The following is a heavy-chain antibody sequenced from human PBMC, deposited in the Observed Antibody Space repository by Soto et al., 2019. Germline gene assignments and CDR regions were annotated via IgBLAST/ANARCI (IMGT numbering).Heavy chain of an antibody. Sequence: PGGSLRLSCAASGFTFSSYSMNWVRQAPGKGLEWVSYISSSSSTIYYADSVKGRFTISRDNAKNSLYLQMNSLRDEDTAVYYCASSWNGGDYYYYYGMDVWGQGTTVTAP. CDR2: ISSSSSTI. J-gene: IGHJ6*02. V-gene: IGHV3-48*02. CDR1: GFTFSSYS. D-gene: IGHD1-1*01. CDR3: ASSWNGGDYYYYYGMDV.